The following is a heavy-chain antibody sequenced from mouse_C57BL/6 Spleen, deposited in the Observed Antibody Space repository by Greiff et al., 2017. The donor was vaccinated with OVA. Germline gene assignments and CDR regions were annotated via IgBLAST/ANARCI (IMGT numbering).Heavy chain of an antibody. CDR2: INPNNGGT. CDR3: ARNVDY. J-gene: IGHJ4*01. CDR1: GYTFTDYY. V-gene: IGHV1-26*01. Sequence: VQLQQSGPELVKPGASVKISCKASGYTFTDYYMNWVKQSHGKSLEWIGDINPNNGGTSYNQKFKGKATLTVDKSSSTAYMELRGLTSEDSSVYYCARNVDYWGQGTSVTVSS.